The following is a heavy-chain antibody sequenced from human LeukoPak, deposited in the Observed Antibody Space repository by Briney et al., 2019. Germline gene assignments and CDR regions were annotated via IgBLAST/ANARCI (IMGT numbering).Heavy chain of an antibody. CDR1: GYSFTGYY. J-gene: IGHJ4*02. CDR2: INPNSGGT. Sequence: GASVKASCNASGYSFTGYYMHWVRQAPGQGLEWMGWINPNSGGTKYAQKFKGRVTMTRDSSISTAYMELSRLRSDDTAVYYCARVDTAMVAGGGDYWGQGTLVTASS. D-gene: IGHD5-18*01. V-gene: IGHV1-2*02. CDR3: ARVDTAMVAGGGDY.